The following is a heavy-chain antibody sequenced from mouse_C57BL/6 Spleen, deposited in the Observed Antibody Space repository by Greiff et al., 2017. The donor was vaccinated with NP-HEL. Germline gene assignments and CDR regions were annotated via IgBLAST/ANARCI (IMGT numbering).Heavy chain of an antibody. D-gene: IGHD1-1*01. CDR2: IYPGDGDT. CDR1: GYAFSSYW. V-gene: IGHV1-80*01. Sequence: QVQLKESGAELVKPGASVKISCKASGYAFSSYWMNWVKQRPGKGLEWIGEIYPGDGDTNYNGKFKGKATLTADKSSSTAYMQLSSLTSEDSAVYFCARLTTVVAYYFDYWGQGTTLTVSS. J-gene: IGHJ2*01. CDR3: ARLTTVVAYYFDY.